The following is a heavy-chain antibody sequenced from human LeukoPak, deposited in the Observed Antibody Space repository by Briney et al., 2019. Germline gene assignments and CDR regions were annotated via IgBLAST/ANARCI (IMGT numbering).Heavy chain of an antibody. J-gene: IGHJ6*02. CDR2: IYYSGST. CDR1: GGSFSGYY. CDR3: ARVPGYCSGGSCYRGYYYGMDV. D-gene: IGHD2-15*01. Sequence: PSETLSLTCAVYGGSFSGYYWSWIRQHPGKGLEWIGYIYYSGSTYYNPSLKSRVTISVDTSKNQFSLKLSSVTAADTAVYYCARVPGYCSGGSCYRGYYYGMDVWGQGTTVTVSS. V-gene: IGHV4-31*11.